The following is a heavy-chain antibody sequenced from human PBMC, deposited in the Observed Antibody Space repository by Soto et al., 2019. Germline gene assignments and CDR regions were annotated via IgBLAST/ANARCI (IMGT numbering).Heavy chain of an antibody. V-gene: IGHV3-23*01. Sequence: PGGSLRLSCAASGFTFSSYTMSWVRQAPGKGLEWVLGLSGSGGNTFYADSVKGQFSISRDNSKNTLYLQMISLRAEDTAVFYFSKEPPYYYGSGSPWFDPWGQGTLVTVSS. CDR1: GFTFSSYT. J-gene: IGHJ5*02. D-gene: IGHD3-10*01. CDR2: LSGSGGNT. CDR3: SKEPPYYYGSGSPWFDP.